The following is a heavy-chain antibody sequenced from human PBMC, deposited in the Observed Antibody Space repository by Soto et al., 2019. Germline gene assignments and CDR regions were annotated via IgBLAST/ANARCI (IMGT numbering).Heavy chain of an antibody. CDR2: IIPIFGTA. CDR3: ASAPMGRGVGELRVGGWYYYYAIDV. CDR1: GGTFSSYA. J-gene: IGHJ6*02. V-gene: IGHV1-69*13. Sequence: GASVKVSCKASGGTFSSYAISWVRQAPGQGLEWMGGIIPIFGTANYAQKFQGRVTITADESTSTAYMELSSLRSEDTAVYYCASAPMGRGVGELRVGGWYYYYAIDVWGQGTTVTVYS. D-gene: IGHD3-10*01.